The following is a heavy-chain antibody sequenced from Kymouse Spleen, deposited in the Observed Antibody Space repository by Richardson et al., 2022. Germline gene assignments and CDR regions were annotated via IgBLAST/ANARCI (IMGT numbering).Heavy chain of an antibody. J-gene: IGHJ6*02. CDR1: GGSISSSNW. V-gene: IGHV4-4*02. Sequence: QVQLQESGPGLVKPSGTLSLTCAVSGGSISSSNWWSWVRQPPGKGLEWIGEIYHSGSTNYNPSLKSRVTISVDKSKNQFSLKLSSVTAADTAVYYCAREGAYCGGDCYSDYYYYGMDVWGQGTTVTVSS. CDR2: IYHSGST. D-gene: IGHD2-21*02. CDR3: AREGAYCGGDCYSDYYYYGMDV.